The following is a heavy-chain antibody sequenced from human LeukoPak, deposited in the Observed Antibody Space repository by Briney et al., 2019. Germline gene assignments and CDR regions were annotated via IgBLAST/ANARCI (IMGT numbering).Heavy chain of an antibody. CDR2: TRNKANSYTT. D-gene: IGHD4-17*01. CDR3: ARVVGDYGDYLDY. V-gene: IGHV3-72*01. CDR1: GFTFSDHY. J-gene: IGHJ4*02. Sequence: QPGGSLRLSCAASGFTFSDHYVDWVRQAPGKGLEWVGRTRNKANSYTTEYAASVKGRFTISRDDSKNSLYLQMNSLKTEDTAVYYCARVVGDYGDYLDYWGQGTLVTVSS.